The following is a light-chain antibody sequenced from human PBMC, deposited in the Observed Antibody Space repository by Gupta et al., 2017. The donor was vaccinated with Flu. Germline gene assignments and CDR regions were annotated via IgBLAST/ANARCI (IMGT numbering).Light chain of an antibody. J-gene: IGKJ1*01. V-gene: IGKV1-5*03. CDR1: QSIYVW. CDR2: KAS. CDR3: QQEDSFSWT. Sequence: DIQMTQSPSTLSAAVGDRVTITCRASQSIYVWLAWFQQKPGKAPKLLIYKASNLKTGVPPRFSGGGSGTEFTLTITSLQPDDSAIYFCQQEDSFSWTFGQGTKVEVK.